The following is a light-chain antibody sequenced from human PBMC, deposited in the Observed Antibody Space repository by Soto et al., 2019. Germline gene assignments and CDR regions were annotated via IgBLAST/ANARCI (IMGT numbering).Light chain of an antibody. Sequence: IQMTQSPSSLSASVGDRVTMTCRASQGIRKDLAWYQQKPGKAPKLLIYATSSLQSGVPSRFSGSGSGTEFTLIISGLQPDDSATYYCQQYTNTNNPWMFGQGTKVDI. CDR2: ATS. CDR3: QQYTNTNNPWM. V-gene: IGKV1-16*01. CDR1: QGIRKD. J-gene: IGKJ1*01.